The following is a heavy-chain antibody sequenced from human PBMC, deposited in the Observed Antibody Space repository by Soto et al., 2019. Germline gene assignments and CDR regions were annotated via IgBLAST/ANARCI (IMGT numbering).Heavy chain of an antibody. CDR3: AKEGRGCTSASCYIDY. V-gene: IGHV3-23*01. CDR2: VSGSGDIT. CDR1: GFTFSDYA. J-gene: IGHJ4*01. D-gene: IGHD2-8*02. Sequence: EVQLLESGGGLVQPGGSLRLSCAASGFTFSDYAVSWVRQAPGKGLVWVSGVSGSGDITDYAGSVKGRYTISRDNSKNTLYLQMSSLRAEDTAVYYCAKEGRGCTSASCYIDYWGHGTLVTVSS.